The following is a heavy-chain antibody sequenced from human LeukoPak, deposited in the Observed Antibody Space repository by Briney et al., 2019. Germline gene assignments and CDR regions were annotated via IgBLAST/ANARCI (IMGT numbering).Heavy chain of an antibody. CDR1: GYTFTIYG. CDR3: ARDPLPYYDSSGYLRSRHG. Sequence: ASVKVSSKASGYTFTIYGISWVRQAPGQGLEWMGWISSFNGNTNYAQKRQGRATITTDTSTSPAYMELRGLRSDDTAPYSCARDPLPYYDSSGYLRSRHGWGKRTLLTVSS. D-gene: IGHD3-22*01. CDR2: ISSFNGNT. V-gene: IGHV1-18*01. J-gene: IGHJ4*02.